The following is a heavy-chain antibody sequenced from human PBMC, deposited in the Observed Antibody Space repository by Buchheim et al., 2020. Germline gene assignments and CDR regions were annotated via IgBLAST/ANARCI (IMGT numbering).Heavy chain of an antibody. CDR1: GGSFSGYY. Sequence: QVQLQQWGAGLLKPSETLSLTCAVYGGSFSGYYWSWIRQPPGKGLEWIGEINHSGSTNYNPSLKSRVTISVDTSKNQFSLKLSSVTAADTAVYYCAREPPRSVSLWYYYAGFDPWGQGTL. CDR2: INHSGST. J-gene: IGHJ5*02. CDR3: AREPPRSVSLWYYYAGFDP. V-gene: IGHV4-34*01. D-gene: IGHD3-10*01.